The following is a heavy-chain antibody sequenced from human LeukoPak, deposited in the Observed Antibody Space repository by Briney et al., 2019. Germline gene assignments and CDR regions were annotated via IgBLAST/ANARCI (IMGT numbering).Heavy chain of an antibody. CDR1: GFTFSSYA. J-gene: IGHJ6*02. Sequence: PGGSLRLTCAASGFTFSSYAMHWVRQAPGKGLEWVAVISYDGSNKYYADSVKGRFTISRDNSKNTLYLQMNSLRAEDTAVYYCARIGLSYYYGMDVWGQGTTVTVSS. D-gene: IGHD3-10*01. CDR3: ARIGLSYYYGMDV. CDR2: ISYDGSNK. V-gene: IGHV3-30-3*01.